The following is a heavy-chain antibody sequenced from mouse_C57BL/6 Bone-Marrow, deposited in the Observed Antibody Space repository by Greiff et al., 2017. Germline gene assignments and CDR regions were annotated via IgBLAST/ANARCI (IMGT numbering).Heavy chain of an antibody. CDR1: GFTFSDYY. CDR3: AREGRGYYFDY. J-gene: IGHJ2*01. CDR2: ISNGGGST. Sequence: EVQVVESGGGLVQPGGSLKLSCAASGFTFSDYYMYWVRQTPEKRLEWVAYISNGGGSTYYPDTVKGRFTISRDNAKNTLYLQMSRRKSEDTAMYYCAREGRGYYFDYWGQGTTLTVSS. V-gene: IGHV5-12*01.